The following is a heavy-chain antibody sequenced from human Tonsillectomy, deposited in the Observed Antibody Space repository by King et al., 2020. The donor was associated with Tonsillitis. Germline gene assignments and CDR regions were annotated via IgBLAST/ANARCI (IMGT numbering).Heavy chain of an antibody. Sequence: QLVQSGAEVKKPGSSVKVSCKASGGTFTNYAVSWVRQAPGQGLEWMGRIIPMLGIVNYAQNFQGRVTITADISTTTAYMDLSSLRSGDTAVYYCARDHRHYFDNHDLPPGPTMQSDGFDIWGQGTLVTVSS. CDR3: ARDHRHYFDNHDLPPGPTMQSDGFDI. J-gene: IGHJ3*02. CDR2: IIPMLGIV. CDR1: GGTFTNYA. D-gene: IGHD3-9*01. V-gene: IGHV1-69*09.